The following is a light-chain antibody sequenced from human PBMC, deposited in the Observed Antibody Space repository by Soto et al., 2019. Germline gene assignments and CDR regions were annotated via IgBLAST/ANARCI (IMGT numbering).Light chain of an antibody. Sequence: EIVLTQSPASLSLSPGEGATLSCRASQSVSDYLAWYQQKPGQAPRLLIYGASSRATGIPDRFSGSGSGTDFTLTISRLEPEDFAVYYCQQYGSSPQTFGQGTKVDIK. CDR3: QQYGSSPQT. J-gene: IGKJ1*01. V-gene: IGKV3-20*01. CDR2: GAS. CDR1: QSVSDY.